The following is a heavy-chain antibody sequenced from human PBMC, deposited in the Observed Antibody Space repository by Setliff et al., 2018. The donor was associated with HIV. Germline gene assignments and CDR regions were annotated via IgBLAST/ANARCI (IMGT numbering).Heavy chain of an antibody. J-gene: IGHJ3*02. Sequence: PGGSLRLSCAASGFTFSDYYMTWIRQAPGKGLEWISYISNSRTTTSYADSVKGRFTISRDNAKNTLFLQMNSLRAEDTAVYYCASSNVVVVTASVSDAFDIWGQGTMVTVSS. CDR3: ASSNVVVVTASVSDAFDI. CDR1: GFTFSDYY. CDR2: ISNSRTTT. V-gene: IGHV3-11*04. D-gene: IGHD2-21*02.